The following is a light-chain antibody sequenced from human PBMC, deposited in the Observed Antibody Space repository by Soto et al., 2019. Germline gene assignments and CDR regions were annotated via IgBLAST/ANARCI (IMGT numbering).Light chain of an antibody. CDR3: QQYNSYSWT. J-gene: IGKJ1*01. V-gene: IGKV1-5*01. Sequence: IQMTQSPSTLSASVGDRVTITCRASQSINNWLAWYQQKPGQAPKLLIYDASTLETGVPLTFSGSGSGTHFTLVISRLQPDDFATYYCQQYNSYSWTFGQGTKVDIK. CDR2: DAS. CDR1: QSINNW.